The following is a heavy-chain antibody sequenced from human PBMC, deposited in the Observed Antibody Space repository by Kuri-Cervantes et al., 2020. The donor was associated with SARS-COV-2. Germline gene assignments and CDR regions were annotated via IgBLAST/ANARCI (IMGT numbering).Heavy chain of an antibody. D-gene: IGHD3-10*01. CDR2: ISAYNGNT. V-gene: IGHV1-18*01. Sequence: ASVKVSCKASGYTFTSYGISWVRQAPGQGLEWMGWISAYNGNTNYAQKLQGRVTITRDTSASTAYMELSSLRSEDTAVYYCARGQYGSGSYYKGWYDPWGQGTLVTVSS. J-gene: IGHJ5*02. CDR3: ARGQYGSGSYYKGWYDP. CDR1: GYTFTSYG.